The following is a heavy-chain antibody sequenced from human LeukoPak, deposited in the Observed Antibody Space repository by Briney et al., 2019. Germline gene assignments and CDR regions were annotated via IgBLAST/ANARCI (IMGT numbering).Heavy chain of an antibody. CDR1: GFTFSSYS. CDR3: ARAYSRNSGVYYYYYMDV. Sequence: GGSLRLSCAASGFTFSSYSMNWVRQAPGKGLEWVSSISSSSSYIYYADSVKGRFTISRDNSKNTLYLQMNSLRAEDTAVYYCARAYSRNSGVYYYYYMDVWGKGTTVTVSS. CDR2: ISSSSSYI. D-gene: IGHD2-8*01. J-gene: IGHJ6*03. V-gene: IGHV3-21*04.